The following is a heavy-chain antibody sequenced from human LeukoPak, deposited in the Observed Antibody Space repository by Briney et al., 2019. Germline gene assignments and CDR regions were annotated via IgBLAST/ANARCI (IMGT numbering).Heavy chain of an antibody. CDR3: ACGNYYDSTDTPRPRYFDY. CDR2: ISTSDTI. D-gene: IGHD3-22*01. J-gene: IGHJ4*02. V-gene: IGHV3-48*04. CDR1: GFTFSTYSMN. Sequence: PGGSLRLSCTASGFTFSTYSMNFSTYTMNWVRRAPGKGLEWISFISTSDTIYYADSVKGRFAISRDNAKNSLYLQMTSLRAEDTAVYYCACGNYYDSTDTPRPRYFDYWGQGTLVTVSS.